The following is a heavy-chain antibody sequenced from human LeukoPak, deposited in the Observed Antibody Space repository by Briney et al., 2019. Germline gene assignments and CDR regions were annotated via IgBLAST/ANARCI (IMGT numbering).Heavy chain of an antibody. CDR3: AKRRDSGYV. CDR1: GFTFSSYA. Sequence: GGSLRLSCAASGFTFSSYAMSWVRQAAGKGLEWVSAITASGTSTYYADSVKGRFTVTRDNSKNTLFLQMNSLRAEDTAVYYCAKRRDSGYVWGQGTLVTVSS. D-gene: IGHD5-12*01. J-gene: IGHJ4*02. V-gene: IGHV3-23*01. CDR2: ITASGTST.